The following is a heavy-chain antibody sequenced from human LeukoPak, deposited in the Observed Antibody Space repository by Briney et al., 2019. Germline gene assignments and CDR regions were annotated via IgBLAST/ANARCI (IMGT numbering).Heavy chain of an antibody. J-gene: IGHJ4*02. D-gene: IGHD2-15*01. CDR2: IYYSGST. CDR1: GGSISSYY. Sequence: SETLSLTCTVSGGSISSYYWSWIRQPPGKGLEWIGYIYYSGSTSYNPSLKSRVTISVDTSRNQFSLKLTSVTAADTAVYYCARDSGVSVAATNLLDSWGQGTLVTVSS. V-gene: IGHV4-59*01. CDR3: ARDSGVSVAATNLLDS.